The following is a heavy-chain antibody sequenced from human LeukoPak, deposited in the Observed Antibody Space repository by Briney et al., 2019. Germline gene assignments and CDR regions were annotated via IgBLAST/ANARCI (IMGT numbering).Heavy chain of an antibody. CDR3: ARDLYSSGWTDAFDI. CDR1: GYTFTSYD. J-gene: IGHJ3*02. Sequence: ASVKVSCKASGYTFTSYDINWVRQATGRGLEWMGWMNPNSGNTGYAQKFQGRVTMTRNTSISTAYMELSRLTSDDTAVYYCARDLYSSGWTDAFDIWGQGTMVTVSS. D-gene: IGHD6-19*01. CDR2: MNPNSGNT. V-gene: IGHV1-8*01.